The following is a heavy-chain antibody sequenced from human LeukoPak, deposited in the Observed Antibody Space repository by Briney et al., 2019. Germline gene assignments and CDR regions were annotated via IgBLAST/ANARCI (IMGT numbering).Heavy chain of an antibody. CDR2: INPIVVGT. CDR3: ARDPQAVAGNFDY. Sequence: GPSVRVSSKASGYTFTIYYMHWVRQAPGQGLEWRGLINPIVVGTSYSQKFQGRVNMTRDTSTSTVYMELSSLRSEDTAVYYCARDPQAVAGNFDYWGQGTLVTVSS. V-gene: IGHV1-46*01. J-gene: IGHJ4*02. D-gene: IGHD6-19*01. CDR1: GYTFTIYY.